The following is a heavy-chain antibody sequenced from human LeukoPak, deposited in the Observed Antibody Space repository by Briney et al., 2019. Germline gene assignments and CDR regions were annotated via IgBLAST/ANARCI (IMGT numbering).Heavy chain of an antibody. CDR2: IYDSGST. D-gene: IGHD3-10*01. CDR3: ARHYGP. CDR1: GGSFSNYY. V-gene: IGHV4-39*01. J-gene: IGHJ5*02. Sequence: PSETLSLTCAVYGGSFSNYYWGWIRQPPGKGLEWIGSIYDSGSTYYNPSFKSRVTISVDTSKNQFSLKLNSVTAADTAVYYCARHYGPWGQGTLVTVSS.